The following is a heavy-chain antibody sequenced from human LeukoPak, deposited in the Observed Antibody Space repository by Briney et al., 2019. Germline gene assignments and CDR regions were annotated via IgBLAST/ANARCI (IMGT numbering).Heavy chain of an antibody. CDR1: GGSISSYY. CDR2: IYYSGST. V-gene: IGHV4-59*01. J-gene: IGHJ4*02. D-gene: IGHD3-3*01. CDR3: ARELGYDDDY. Sequence: SETLSLTCTVSGGSISSYYWSWIRQPPGKGLEWIGYIYYSGSTNYNPSLKSRVTISVDTSKNQFSLKLSFVTAADTAVYYCARELGYDDDYGGQGTLDSVSS.